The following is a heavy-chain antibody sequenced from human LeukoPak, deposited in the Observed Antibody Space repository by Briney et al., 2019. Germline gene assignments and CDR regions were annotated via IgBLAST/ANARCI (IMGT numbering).Heavy chain of an antibody. V-gene: IGHV3-66*01. CDR2: IYSGGST. CDR1: GFTFSSYS. CDR3: ARDLAVAGSFDY. D-gene: IGHD6-19*01. Sequence: PGGSLRLSCAASGFTFSSYSMNWVRQAPGKGLEWVSVIYSGGSTYYADSVKGRFTISRDNSKNTLYLQMNSLRAEDTAVYYCARDLAVAGSFDYWGQGTLVTVSS. J-gene: IGHJ4*02.